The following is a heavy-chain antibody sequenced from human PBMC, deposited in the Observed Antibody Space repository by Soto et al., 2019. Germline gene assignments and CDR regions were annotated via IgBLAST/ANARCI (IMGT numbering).Heavy chain of an antibody. J-gene: IGHJ3*02. CDR2: IRSKAYGGTT. V-gene: IGHV3-49*04. D-gene: IGHD1-26*01. CDR1: GFTLGDYA. CDR3: TRVGATTSRDAFDI. Sequence: GGSLRLSCTASGFTLGDYAMSWVRQAPGKGLEWVGLIRSKAYGGTTEYAASVKGRFTISRDDSKSIAYLQMNSLKTEDTAVYYCTRVGATTSRDAFDIWGQGTMVTVSS.